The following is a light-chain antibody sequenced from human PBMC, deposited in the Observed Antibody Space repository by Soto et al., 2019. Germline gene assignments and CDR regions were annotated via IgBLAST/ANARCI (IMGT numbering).Light chain of an antibody. CDR2: DAS. V-gene: IGKV3-11*01. J-gene: IGKJ1*01. Sequence: EIVMTHSPATLSVSPGERASLACMASQSVSSYLAWYQQKPGQAPRLLIYDASHRATGIPARFSGSGSGTDFTLPIIRLEPEDFAVYYFPHRSNWPKTFGQGTKVDIK. CDR3: PHRSNWPKT. CDR1: QSVSSY.